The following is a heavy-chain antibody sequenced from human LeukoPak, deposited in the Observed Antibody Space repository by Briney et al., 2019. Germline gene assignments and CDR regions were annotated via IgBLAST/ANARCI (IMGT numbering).Heavy chain of an antibody. CDR2: IIPIFGTA. D-gene: IGHD7-27*01. Sequence: ASVKVSCTASGGTFSSYAISWVRQAPGQGLEWMGGIIPIFGTANYAQKFQGRVTITADESTSTAYVELSSLRSEDTAVYYCARGLTGDPDFDYWGQGTLVTVSS. CDR1: GGTFSSYA. V-gene: IGHV1-69*13. J-gene: IGHJ4*02. CDR3: ARGLTGDPDFDY.